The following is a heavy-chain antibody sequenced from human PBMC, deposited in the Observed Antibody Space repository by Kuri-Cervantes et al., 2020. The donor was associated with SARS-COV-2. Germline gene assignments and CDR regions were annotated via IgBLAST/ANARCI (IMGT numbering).Heavy chain of an antibody. CDR3: AKDWSYYDSSGYFDY. CDR2: ISGSGGST. CDR1: GFTFSSYA. J-gene: IGHJ4*02. D-gene: IGHD3-22*01. V-gene: IGHV3-23*01. Sequence: GGSLRLSCAASGFTFSSYAMSWVRQAPGKGLEWVSAISGSGGSTYYADSVKGRFTISRDNSKNTLYLQMNSLRAEDMALYYCAKDWSYYDSSGYFDYWGQGTLVTVSS.